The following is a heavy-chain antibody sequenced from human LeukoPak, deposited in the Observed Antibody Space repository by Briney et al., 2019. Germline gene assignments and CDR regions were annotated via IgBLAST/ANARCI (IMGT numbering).Heavy chain of an antibody. CDR1: GGTFSSYA. D-gene: IGHD5-24*01. CDR3: ARDSGTIKVKGYFGY. CDR2: IIPIFGTA. J-gene: IGHJ4*02. V-gene: IGHV1-69*05. Sequence: SVKVSCKASGGTFSSYAISWVRQAPGQGLEWMGRIIPIFGTANYAQKFQGRVTITTDESTSTAYMELSSLRSEDTAVYYCARDSGTIKVKGYFGYWGQGTVVTVSS.